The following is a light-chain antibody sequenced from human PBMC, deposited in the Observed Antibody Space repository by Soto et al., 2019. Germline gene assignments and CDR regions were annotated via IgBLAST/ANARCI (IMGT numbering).Light chain of an antibody. J-gene: IGKJ3*01. CDR3: QQYRNSPLT. CDR1: QSVAGNF. CDR2: AAS. Sequence: PGERATLYCTASQSVAGNFLAWYQQRPGQAPRLLISAASSRATAIPDRFSGSGSGTEFTLTISRLEPDDSAVYFCQQYRNSPLTFGPGTKFNIK. V-gene: IGKV3-20*01.